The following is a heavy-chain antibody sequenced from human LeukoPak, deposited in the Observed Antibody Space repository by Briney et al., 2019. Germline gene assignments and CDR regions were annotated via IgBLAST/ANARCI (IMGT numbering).Heavy chain of an antibody. V-gene: IGHV3-48*01. J-gene: IGHJ4*02. CDR2: ISSSSPTI. CDR1: GFIFSSYG. D-gene: IGHD3-22*01. CDR3: ARDFHRRLYDSSGYYLY. Sequence: GGSLRLSCAASGFIFSSYGMNWVRQAPGKGLEWVSYISSSSPTIYYADSVKGRFTISRDNAKNSLYLQMNSLRAEDTAVYYCARDFHRRLYDSSGYYLYWGQGTLVTVSS.